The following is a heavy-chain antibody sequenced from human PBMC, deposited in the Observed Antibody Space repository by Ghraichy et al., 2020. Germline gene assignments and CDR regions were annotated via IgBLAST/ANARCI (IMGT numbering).Heavy chain of an antibody. CDR3: LYSYGYEAREYFDY. D-gene: IGHD5-18*01. CDR2: IYYSGST. V-gene: IGHV4-39*01. J-gene: IGHJ4*02. Sequence: SETLSLTCTVSGGSISSSSYYWGWIRQPPGKGLEWIGSIYYSGSTYYNLSLKSRVTISVDTSQNQFSLKLSSVTAADTAVYYCLYSYGYEAREYFDYWGQGTRVIVSS. CDR1: GGSISSSSYY.